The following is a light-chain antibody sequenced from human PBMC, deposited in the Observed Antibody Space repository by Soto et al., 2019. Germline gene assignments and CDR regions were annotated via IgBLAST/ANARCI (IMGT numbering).Light chain of an antibody. J-gene: IGLJ3*02. CDR3: QSYDSSLSAL. CDR2: GNS. V-gene: IGLV1-40*01. CDR1: SSNIGAGYD. Sequence: QSLLTQPPSVSGAPGQRVTISCTGSSSNIGAGYDVHWYQQLPGTAPKLLIYGNSNRPSGVPDRFSGSKSGTSASLAITGLQAEDEADYYCQSYDSSLSALFGGGTKVTVL.